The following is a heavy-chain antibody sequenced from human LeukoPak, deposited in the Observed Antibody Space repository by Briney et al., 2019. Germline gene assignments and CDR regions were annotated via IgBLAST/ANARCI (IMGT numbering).Heavy chain of an antibody. Sequence: SETLSLTCAVYGGSFSGYYWSWIRQPPGKGLEWIGEINHSGSTNYNPSLKSRVTISVDTSKNQFSLKLSSVTAADTAVYYCARVSEGRGDAYYYYYMDVWGKGTTVTVSS. D-gene: IGHD3-10*01. CDR1: GGSFSGYY. CDR3: ARVSEGRGDAYYYYYMDV. CDR2: INHSGST. J-gene: IGHJ6*03. V-gene: IGHV4-34*01.